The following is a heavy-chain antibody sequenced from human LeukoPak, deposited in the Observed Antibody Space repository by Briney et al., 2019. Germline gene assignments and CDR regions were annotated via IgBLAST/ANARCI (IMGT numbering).Heavy chain of an antibody. D-gene: IGHD3-9*01. V-gene: IGHV3-23*01. Sequence: PGGSLRLSCAASGFTFNNYGMSWVRQAPGKGLEWVSVISGSGGSTYYADSVKGRFTISRDKSKNTLYLQMNSLRAEDTAVYYCAKPTYDILTGYLYYFDYWGQGTLVTVSS. CDR2: ISGSGGST. CDR1: GFTFNNYG. CDR3: AKPTYDILTGYLYYFDY. J-gene: IGHJ4*02.